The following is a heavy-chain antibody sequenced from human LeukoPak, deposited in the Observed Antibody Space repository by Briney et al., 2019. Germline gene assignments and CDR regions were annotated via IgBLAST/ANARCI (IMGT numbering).Heavy chain of an antibody. Sequence: GGSLRLSCAASGFTFTDYYMNWIRQAPGKGLEWVSSISGGSRTMHYADSVKGRFTTSRDNAKNSLFLQMNSLRAEDTAVYYCAGAGQSDYWGQGTLVTVSS. CDR2: ISGGSRTM. J-gene: IGHJ4*02. CDR3: AGAGQSDY. V-gene: IGHV3-11*01. CDR1: GFTFTDYY.